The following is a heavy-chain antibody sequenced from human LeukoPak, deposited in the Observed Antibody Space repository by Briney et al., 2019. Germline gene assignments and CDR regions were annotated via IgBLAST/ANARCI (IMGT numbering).Heavy chain of an antibody. J-gene: IGHJ5*02. CDR2: IKQDGSEK. Sequence: GGSLRLSCAASGFTFSSYWMSWARQAPGKGLEWVANIKQDGSEKYYVDSVKGRFTISRDNAKNSLYLQMNSLRAEDTAVYYCARDRPIYSNHNWFDPWGQGTLVTVS. CDR3: ARDRPIYSNHNWFDP. V-gene: IGHV3-7*01. D-gene: IGHD4-11*01. CDR1: GFTFSSYW.